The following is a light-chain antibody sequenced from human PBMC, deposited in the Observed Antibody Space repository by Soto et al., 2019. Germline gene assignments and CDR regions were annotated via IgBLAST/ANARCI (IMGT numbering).Light chain of an antibody. J-gene: IGKJ1*01. CDR3: QQSYSSPWT. CDR1: QSISSY. Sequence: DIKLTQSPSSLFASVGDRLTIPRWASQSISSYLNWYQQKAGRDPKLLIYAASSLQSGVPSRFSGGGSGTDFTLTITSLQPEDFATYYCQQSYSSPWTFGQGTKVDIK. CDR2: AAS. V-gene: IGKV1-39*01.